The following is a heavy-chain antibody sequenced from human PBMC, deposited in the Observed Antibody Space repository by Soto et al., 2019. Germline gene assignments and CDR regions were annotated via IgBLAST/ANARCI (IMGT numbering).Heavy chain of an antibody. D-gene: IGHD1-1*01. Sequence: QVQLVQSGAEVKKPGASVKVSCKASGYTFTSYDINWVRQATGQGLEWMGWMNPNSGNTGYAQKFQGRVTMTRNTSISTDYMELSSLRSEDTAVYYCARAEVLDYYYGMDVWGQGTTVTVSS. J-gene: IGHJ6*02. V-gene: IGHV1-8*01. CDR1: GYTFTSYD. CDR2: MNPNSGNT. CDR3: ARAEVLDYYYGMDV.